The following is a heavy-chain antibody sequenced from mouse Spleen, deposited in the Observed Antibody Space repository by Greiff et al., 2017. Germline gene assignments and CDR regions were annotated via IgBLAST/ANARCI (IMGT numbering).Heavy chain of an antibody. V-gene: IGHV5-17*02. J-gene: IGHJ4*01. D-gene: IGHD2-4*01. CDR2: ISSGSSTI. Sequence: DVMLVESGGGLVQPGGSRKLSCAASGFTFSSFGMHWVRQAPEKGLEWVAYISSGSSTIYYADTVKGRFTISRDNPTNTLFLQMTSLRSEDTAMYYCARGHYDYDDAMDYWGQGTSVTVSS. CDR1: GFTFSSFG. CDR3: ARGHYDYDDAMDY.